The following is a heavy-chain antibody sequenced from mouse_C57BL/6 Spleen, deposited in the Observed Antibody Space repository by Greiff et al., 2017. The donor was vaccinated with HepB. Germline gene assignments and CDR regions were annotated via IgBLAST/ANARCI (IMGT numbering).Heavy chain of an antibody. D-gene: IGHD4-1*01. Sequence: VKLQQPGTELVKPGASVKLSCKASGYTFTSYWMHWVKQRPGQGLEWIGNINPSNGGTNYNEKFKSKATLTVDKSSSTAYMQLSSLTSEDSAVYYCARGLTGTSWFAYWGQGTLVTVSA. CDR2: INPSNGGT. CDR1: GYTFTSYW. CDR3: ARGLTGTSWFAY. J-gene: IGHJ3*01. V-gene: IGHV1-53*01.